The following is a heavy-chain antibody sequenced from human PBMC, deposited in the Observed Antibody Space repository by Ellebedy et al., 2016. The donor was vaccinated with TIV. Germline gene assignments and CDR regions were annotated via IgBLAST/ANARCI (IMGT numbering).Heavy chain of an antibody. CDR1: GGTFSSYA. J-gene: IGHJ6*02. V-gene: IGHV1-69*04. D-gene: IGHD2-15*01. Sequence: SVKVSXXASGGTFSSYAISWVRQAPGQGLEWMGRIIPILGIANYAQKFQGRVTITADKSTSTAYMELSSLRSEDTAVYYCARDVAATGPRYYGMDVWGQGTTVTVSS. CDR3: ARDVAATGPRYYGMDV. CDR2: IIPILGIA.